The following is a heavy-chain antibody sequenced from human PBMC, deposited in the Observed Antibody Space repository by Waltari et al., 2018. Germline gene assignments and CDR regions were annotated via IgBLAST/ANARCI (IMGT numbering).Heavy chain of an antibody. CDR1: GLTFASFN. CDR2: VDWDGTTT. Sequence: EELLVESGGSFVRRGGSLRLSCSASGLTFASFNINWVRQAPGKGLEWVAHVDWDGTTTTHADSVKGRFTISRDNSKNSVYLQMTNLRHEDTASYYCARDGPYYYYGLDVWGQGTTVTVSS. V-gene: IGHV3-20*04. J-gene: IGHJ6*02. CDR3: ARDGPYYYYGLDV.